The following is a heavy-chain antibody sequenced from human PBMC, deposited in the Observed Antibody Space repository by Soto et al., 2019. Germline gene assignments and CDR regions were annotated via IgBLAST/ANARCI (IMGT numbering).Heavy chain of an antibody. CDR1: GYTFTDYY. D-gene: IGHD6-13*01. CDR2: INPSGGSP. V-gene: IGHV1-46*01. Sequence: QVQLVQSGAEVKKPGASVKVSCKASGYTFTDYYMHWVRQAPGQGLEWMGIINPSGGSPSYAHRFQGIITMTWDTSTSTVFLDLSRLRYEDTAVYYCARANSAPDYWGQGTLVTVSS. CDR3: ARANSAPDY. J-gene: IGHJ4*02.